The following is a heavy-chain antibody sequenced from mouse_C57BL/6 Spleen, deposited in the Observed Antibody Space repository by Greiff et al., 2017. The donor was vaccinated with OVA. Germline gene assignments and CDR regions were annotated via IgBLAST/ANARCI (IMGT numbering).Heavy chain of an antibody. CDR3: ARSDYYGSRGDYWYFDV. J-gene: IGHJ1*03. D-gene: IGHD1-1*01. CDR2: IYPGDGDT. Sequence: QVQLQQSGPELVKPGASVKISCKASGYAFSSSWMNWVKQRPGKGLEWIGRIYPGDGDTNYNGKFKGKATLTADKSSSTAYMQLSSLTSEDSAIYFCARSDYYGSRGDYWYFDVWGTGTTVTVSS. V-gene: IGHV1-82*01. CDR1: GYAFSSSW.